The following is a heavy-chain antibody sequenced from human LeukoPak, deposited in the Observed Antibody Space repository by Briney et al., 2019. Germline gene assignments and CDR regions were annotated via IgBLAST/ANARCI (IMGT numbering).Heavy chain of an antibody. D-gene: IGHD3-3*02. CDR1: GFTFGSYG. CDR3: AKNTHFAGDY. CDR2: IRYDGSNK. J-gene: IGHJ4*02. V-gene: IGHV3-30*02. Sequence: GGSLGLSCAASGFTFGSYGMHWVRQAPGKGLEWVAFIRYDGSNKYYADSVKGRLTISRDNSKNTLYLQMNSLRAEDTAVYYCAKNTHFAGDYWGQGTLVTVSS.